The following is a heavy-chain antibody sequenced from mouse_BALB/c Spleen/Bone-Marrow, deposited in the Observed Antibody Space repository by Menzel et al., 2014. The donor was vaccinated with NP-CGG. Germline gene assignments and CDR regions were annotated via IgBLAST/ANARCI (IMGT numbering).Heavy chain of an antibody. J-gene: IGHJ3*01. CDR1: GFDFSRYW. CDR2: INPDSSTI. D-gene: IGHD1-1*01. CDR3: ARLSYYGRFAY. V-gene: IGHV4-1*02. Sequence: EVQLQQSGGGLVQPGGSLKLSCAASGFDFSRYWMSWVRQAPGKGLEWIGEINPDSSTINYTPSLKDKFITSRDNAKNTLYLQMSKVRSEDTALYYCARLSYYGRFAYWGQGTLVTVSA.